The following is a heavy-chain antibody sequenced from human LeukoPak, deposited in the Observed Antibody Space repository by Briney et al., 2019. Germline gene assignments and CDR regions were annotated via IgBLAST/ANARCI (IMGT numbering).Heavy chain of an antibody. CDR1: GGSISSYY. CDR2: IYYSGST. J-gene: IGHJ5*02. V-gene: IGHV4-59*08. D-gene: IGHD6-13*01. Sequence: SETLSLTCTVSGGSISSYYWSWIRQPPGKGLEWIGYIYYSGSTNYNPSLKSRVTISVDTSKNQFSLKLSSVTAADTAVYYCARGSSSWYSRDWFDPWGQGTLVTVSS. CDR3: ARGSSSWYSRDWFDP.